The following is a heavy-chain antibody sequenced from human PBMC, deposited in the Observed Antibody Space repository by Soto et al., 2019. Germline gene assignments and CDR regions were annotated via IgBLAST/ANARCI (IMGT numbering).Heavy chain of an antibody. J-gene: IGHJ4*02. V-gene: IGHV3-15*07. Sequence: EVQLVESGGGLVKPGGSLRLSCAASGFTFSNAWMTWVRQAPGKGLEWVGRIKSKTDGGTTDYAAPVKGRFTISRDDSKNTLYLQMNSLKTEDTAVYYCTTDQYFDWLFVDYWGQGTLVTVSS. CDR1: GFTFSNAW. CDR2: IKSKTDGGTT. CDR3: TTDQYFDWLFVDY. D-gene: IGHD3-9*01.